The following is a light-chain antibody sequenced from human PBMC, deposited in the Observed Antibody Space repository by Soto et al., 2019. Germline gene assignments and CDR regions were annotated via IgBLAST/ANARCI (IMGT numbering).Light chain of an antibody. J-gene: IGKJ5*01. CDR2: GAS. CDR1: QSVGTR. Sequence: EILLTQSPDTLSLSPWERSTLSCRSAQSVGTRLAWYQHKTGQAPRLLISGASSRATGIPDRFTGSGSETSLTLTISRLEPEDFALYYCQHYQSGHPIAFGQGTRLEIK. V-gene: IGKV3-20*01. CDR3: QHYQSGHPIA.